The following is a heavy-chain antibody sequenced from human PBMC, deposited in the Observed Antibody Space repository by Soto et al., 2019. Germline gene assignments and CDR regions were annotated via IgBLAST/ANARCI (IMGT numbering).Heavy chain of an antibody. CDR2: VYSSGST. Sequence: QVQLQESGPGLGKPSQTLSLTCTVSGGSINRGGYYWTWIRQHPGKGLEWIGSVYSSGSTNYNPSLKSRVTISVDTSKNQFSLKLSSVSAADTAVYYCARGAGGNFYFDYWGQGTLVTVSS. D-gene: IGHD2-21*02. V-gene: IGHV4-31*03. CDR1: GGSINRGGYY. CDR3: ARGAGGNFYFDY. J-gene: IGHJ4*02.